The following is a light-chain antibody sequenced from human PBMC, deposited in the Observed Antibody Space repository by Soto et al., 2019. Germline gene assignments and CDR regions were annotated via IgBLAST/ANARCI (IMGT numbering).Light chain of an antibody. V-gene: IGKV3-20*01. Sequence: EIVLTQSPGTLSLSPGERATLSCRASHSFSSTYIAWYQQNPGRSPRLLIYGASSRATGIPDRFSGSGSGTDFTLTISRLEPEDFAVYFCQQYGRSPPFTFGQGTKVDIK. J-gene: IGKJ2*01. CDR1: HSFSSTY. CDR2: GAS. CDR3: QQYGRSPPFT.